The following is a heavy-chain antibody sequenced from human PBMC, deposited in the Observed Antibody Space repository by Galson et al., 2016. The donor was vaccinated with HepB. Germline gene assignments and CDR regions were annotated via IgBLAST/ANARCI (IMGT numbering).Heavy chain of an antibody. CDR3: AKSGKGSYYGAYYFDY. CDR1: GFTFSNYG. CDR2: ITGSGRST. D-gene: IGHD1-26*01. V-gene: IGHV3-23*01. Sequence: SLRLSCAASGFTFSNYGMSWVRQAPGKGLEWVSTITGSGRSTYYADSVKGRFTISRDNSKNTLYLQMNSLRAEDTAVYYCAKSGKGSYYGAYYFDYWGQGTQVTVSS. J-gene: IGHJ4*02.